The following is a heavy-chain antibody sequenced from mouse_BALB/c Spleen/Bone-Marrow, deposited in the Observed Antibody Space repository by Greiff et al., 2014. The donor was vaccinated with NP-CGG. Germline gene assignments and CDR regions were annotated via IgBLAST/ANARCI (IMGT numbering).Heavy chain of an antibody. CDR1: GYSFSDYY. V-gene: IGHV1-26*01. CDR2: INPYNGAT. Sequence: VHVKQSGPELVKPGASVKISCKASGYSFSDYYMQWVKLSHVRDLEWIGRINPYNGATSYKQNFKDKASLTVDKSSSTAYMELHSLTSEDSAVYYCARGSYYGSRSFAYWGQGTLVTVSA. J-gene: IGHJ3*01. CDR3: ARGSYYGSRSFAY. D-gene: IGHD1-1*01.